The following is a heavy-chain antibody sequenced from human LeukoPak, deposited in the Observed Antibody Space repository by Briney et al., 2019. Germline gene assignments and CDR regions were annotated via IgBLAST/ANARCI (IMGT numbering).Heavy chain of an antibody. V-gene: IGHV4-59*01. J-gene: IGHJ3*02. CDR3: ARGFSAFDI. Sequence: SETLSLTCTVSGGSISSYYWSWIRQPPGKGLEWIGYIYYSGSTNYNPSLKSRVTISVDTSKNQFSLKLSSVTAADTAVYYCARGFSAFDIWGQGTMVTVSS. CDR1: GGSISSYY. CDR2: IYYSGST.